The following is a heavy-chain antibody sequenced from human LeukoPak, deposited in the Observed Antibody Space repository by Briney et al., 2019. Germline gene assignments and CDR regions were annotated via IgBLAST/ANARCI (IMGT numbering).Heavy chain of an antibody. V-gene: IGHV3-11*04. D-gene: IGHD6-13*01. J-gene: IGHJ3*02. CDR3: ARLGGSWYRSAFDI. Sequence: GGSLRLSCAASGFTFSDYYMSWIRQAPGKGLEWVSYISSSSDTIYYADSVKGRFTISRDNAKNSLYLQMNSLRAEDTAVYYCARLGGSWYRSAFDIWGQGTMVTVSS. CDR1: GFTFSDYY. CDR2: ISSSSDTI.